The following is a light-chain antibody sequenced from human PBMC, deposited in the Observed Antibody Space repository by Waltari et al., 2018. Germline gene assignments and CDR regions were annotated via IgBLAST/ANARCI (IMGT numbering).Light chain of an antibody. CDR3: QNHERLPAV. Sequence: EIVLTQSPGTLSLSPGERATLSCRASQSIGRSLVWYQQKPGQAPRLLIYGASSRAAGIPDRFSGSGSGTYFSLTISRLEPEDFAVYYCQNHERLPAVFGQGTKVEIK. V-gene: IGKV3-20*01. CDR2: GAS. CDR1: QSIGRS. J-gene: IGKJ1*01.